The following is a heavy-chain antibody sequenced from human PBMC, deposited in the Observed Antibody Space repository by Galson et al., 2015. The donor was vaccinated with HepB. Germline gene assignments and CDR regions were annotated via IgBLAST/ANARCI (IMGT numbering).Heavy chain of an antibody. D-gene: IGHD6-13*01. CDR1: GFTFSSYA. J-gene: IGHJ4*02. Sequence: SLRLSCAASGFTFSSYAMSWVRQAPGKGLEWVSTVSGSGGSTFYADSVKGRFTISRDNSKNSLYLQMNSLRAEDTALYYCAKETRQQLVLDYWGQGTLVTVSS. CDR2: VSGSGGST. V-gene: IGHV3-23*01. CDR3: AKETRQQLVLDY.